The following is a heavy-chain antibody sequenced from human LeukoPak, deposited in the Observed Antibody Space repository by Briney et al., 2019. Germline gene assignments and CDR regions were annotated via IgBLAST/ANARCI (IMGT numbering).Heavy chain of an antibody. CDR2: IKQDGTEK. CDR1: GFTFSTYW. J-gene: IGHJ4*02. CDR3: ARVRGGN. V-gene: IGHV3-7*01. D-gene: IGHD3-16*01. Sequence: GGSLRLSCAVSGFTFSTYWMSWVRQAPGKGLEWVANIKQDGTEKYYVDSVKGRFTISRDNAKNTLYLQMNSLRAEDTAVYYCARVRGGNWGQGTLVTVSS.